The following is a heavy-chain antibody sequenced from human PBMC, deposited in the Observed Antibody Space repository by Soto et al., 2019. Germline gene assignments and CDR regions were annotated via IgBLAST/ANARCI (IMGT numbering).Heavy chain of an antibody. CDR3: ARDNRRITFGGVIVKTGAFDI. Sequence: GASVKVSCKASGYTFAGYYMHWVRQAPGQGLEWMGWINPNSGGTNYAQKFQGWVTMTRDTSISTAYMELSRLRSDDTAVYYCARDNRRITFGGVIVKTGAFDIWGQGTMVTVSS. D-gene: IGHD3-16*02. J-gene: IGHJ3*02. CDR2: INPNSGGT. CDR1: GYTFAGYY. V-gene: IGHV1-2*04.